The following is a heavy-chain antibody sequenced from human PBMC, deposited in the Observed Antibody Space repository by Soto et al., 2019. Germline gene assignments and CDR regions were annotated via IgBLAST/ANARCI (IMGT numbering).Heavy chain of an antibody. CDR3: AKAVATTFGWFDP. J-gene: IGHJ5*02. V-gene: IGHV3-23*01. D-gene: IGHD2-15*01. CDR1: GITFSSYA. CDR2: ISGSGGIT. Sequence: EVQLLESGGGLVQPGGSLRLSCAASGITFSSYAINWVRQAPGKGLEWVSSISGSGGITHYADSVKGRFTISRDNSKNTLYLQMNTLRAEDTAIYFCAKAVATTFGWFDPWGQGTLVTVSS.